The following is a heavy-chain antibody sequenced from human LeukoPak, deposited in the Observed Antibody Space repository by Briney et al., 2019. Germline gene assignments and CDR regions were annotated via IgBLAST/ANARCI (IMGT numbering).Heavy chain of an antibody. Sequence: PSETLSLTCAVSADSFSSHYWTWIRQSPGKGLEWIGSIYHSGSTYYNPSLKSRVTISVDTSKNQFSLKLSSVTAADTAVYYCARVVSLRYFDWLSYFDYWGQGTLVTVSS. D-gene: IGHD3-9*01. J-gene: IGHJ4*02. CDR3: ARVVSLRYFDWLSYFDY. V-gene: IGHV4-38-2*01. CDR2: IYHSGST. CDR1: ADSFSSHY.